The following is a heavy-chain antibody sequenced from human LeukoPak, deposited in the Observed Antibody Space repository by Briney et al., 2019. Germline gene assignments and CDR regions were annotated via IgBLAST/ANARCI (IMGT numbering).Heavy chain of an antibody. CDR2: IIPIFGTA. Sequence: SVKVSCKASGGTFSSYAISWVRQAPGQGLEWMGGIIPIFGTANYAQKFQGRVTITADESTSTAYMELSSLRSEDTAAYYCASMGDIAHYDILTANDAFDIWGQGTMVTVSS. J-gene: IGHJ3*02. CDR1: GGTFSSYA. D-gene: IGHD3-9*01. CDR3: ASMGDIAHYDILTANDAFDI. V-gene: IGHV1-69*01.